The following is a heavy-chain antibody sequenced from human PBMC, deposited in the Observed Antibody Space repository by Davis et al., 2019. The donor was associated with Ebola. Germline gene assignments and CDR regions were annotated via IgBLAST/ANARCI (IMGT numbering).Heavy chain of an antibody. V-gene: IGHV3-33*01. J-gene: IGHJ4*02. CDR2: IWYDGSNK. Sequence: PGGSLRLSCAASGFTFSSYGMHWVRQAPGKGLEWVAVIWYDGSNKYYADSVKGRFTISRDNSKNTLYLQMNSLRAEDTAVYYCARGGGFHEEDFDYWGQGTLVTVSS. D-gene: IGHD3-10*01. CDR3: ARGGGFHEEDFDY. CDR1: GFTFSSYG.